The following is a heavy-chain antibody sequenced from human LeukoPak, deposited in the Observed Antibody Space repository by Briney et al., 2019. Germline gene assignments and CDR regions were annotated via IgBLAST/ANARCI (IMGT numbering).Heavy chain of an antibody. CDR2: MYYSGST. J-gene: IGHJ5*02. CDR1: GGSISSGDYY. V-gene: IGHV4-30-4*01. D-gene: IGHD3-22*01. CDR3: ARPYYYDSRIDP. Sequence: SETLSLTCTVSGGSISSGDYYWSWIRQPPGKGLEWIAYMYYSGSTYYNPSLESRVTMSADTSKNQLSLKLSSVTAADTAVYYCARPYYYDSRIDPWGQGILVTVAS.